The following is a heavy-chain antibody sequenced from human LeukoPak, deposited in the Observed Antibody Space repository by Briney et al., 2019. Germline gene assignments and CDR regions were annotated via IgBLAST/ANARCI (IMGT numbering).Heavy chain of an antibody. V-gene: IGHV3-9*01. J-gene: IGHJ4*02. Sequence: GGSLRLSCAAAGFTLDEYAMHWVRQAPGKGLEWVSGISWKSGRIVYADSVEGRFTISRDNAKNSLYLQMNSLRAEDTAFHYCAKGGYRSSSPPMRYWAQGTPLPVSS. D-gene: IGHD6-6*01. CDR3: AKGGYRSSSPPMRY. CDR2: ISWKSGRI. CDR1: GFTLDEYA.